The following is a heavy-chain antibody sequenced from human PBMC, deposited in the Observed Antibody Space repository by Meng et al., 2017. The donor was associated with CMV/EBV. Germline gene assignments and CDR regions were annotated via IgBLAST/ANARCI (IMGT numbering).Heavy chain of an antibody. CDR1: FSNFG. V-gene: IGHV1-18*01. CDR3: ARDKGGFINWYFHNILAIDY. D-gene: IGHD1-7*01. Sequence: FSNFGMSWVRQAPEQGLEWMGWISAQKGNKKYAQKVQGRVTMTSDTSTSTAYMEVRSLRSDDTAVYYCARDKGGFINWYFHNILAIDYWGQGTLVTVSS. CDR2: ISAQKGNK. J-gene: IGHJ4*02.